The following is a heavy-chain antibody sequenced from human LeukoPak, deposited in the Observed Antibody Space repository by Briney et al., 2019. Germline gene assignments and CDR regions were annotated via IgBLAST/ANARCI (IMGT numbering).Heavy chain of an antibody. V-gene: IGHV1-18*01. CDR2: ISAYNGNT. CDR3: ARGTQDIVVVPAAMGYHYYGMDF. CDR1: GYTFTSYG. D-gene: IGHD2-2*01. J-gene: IGHJ6*02. Sequence: ASVNVSCKASGYTFTSYGISWVRQAPGQGLEWMGWISAYNGNTNYAQKLQGRVTMTTDTSTSTAYMELRSLRSDDTAVYYCARGTQDIVVVPAAMGYHYYGMDFWGQGTTVTVSS.